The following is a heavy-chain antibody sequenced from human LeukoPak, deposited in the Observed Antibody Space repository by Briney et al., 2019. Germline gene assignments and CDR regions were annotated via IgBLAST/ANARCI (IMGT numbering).Heavy chain of an antibody. CDR3: AREGVVRGVIDY. CDR2: ISYDGSNK. D-gene: IGHD3-10*01. J-gene: IGHJ4*02. Sequence: GRSLRLSCAASGFTFSSYAMHWVRQAPGKGLEWVAVISYDGSNKYYADSVKGRFTISRDNSKNTLYLQMNSLRAEDTAVYYCAREGVVRGVIDYWGQGTLVTVSS. V-gene: IGHV3-30*14. CDR1: GFTFSSYA.